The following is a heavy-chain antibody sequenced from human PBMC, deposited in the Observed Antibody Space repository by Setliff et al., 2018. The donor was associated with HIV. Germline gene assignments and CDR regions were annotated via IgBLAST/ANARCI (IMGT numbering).Heavy chain of an antibody. J-gene: IGHJ4*02. CDR1: GYTFTAYY. V-gene: IGHV1-2*06. Sequence: ASVKVSCNASGYTFTAYYMHWVRQAPGQGLEWVGRINPNNGGTNYAQKFQGRVTITRDTSISTAYMELSRLRSDDTAIYYCARDEGLGVAGYIDYWGLGTLVTVSS. D-gene: IGHD6-19*01. CDR2: INPNNGGT. CDR3: ARDEGLGVAGYIDY.